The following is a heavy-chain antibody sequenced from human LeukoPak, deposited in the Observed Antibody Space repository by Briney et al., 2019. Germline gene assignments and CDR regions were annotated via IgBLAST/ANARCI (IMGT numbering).Heavy chain of an antibody. CDR2: IYPGNSDI. D-gene: IGHD2-15*01. V-gene: IGHV5-51*01. Sequence: GESLKISCKGSGYSFASYWIAWVRQMPGKGLEWMGVIYPGNSDITYSPSFQGQVTISADKSISTAYLQWSSLKASDTAMYYCARKSGRAFDIWGQGTMVTVSS. J-gene: IGHJ3*02. CDR1: GYSFASYW. CDR3: ARKSGRAFDI.